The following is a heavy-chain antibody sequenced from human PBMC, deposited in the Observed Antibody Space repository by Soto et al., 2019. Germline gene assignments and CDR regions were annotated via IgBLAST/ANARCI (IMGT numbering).Heavy chain of an antibody. Sequence: QVHLHESGPGLVKPSQTLSLTCTVSGGFVNSVNNYWSWIRQPPGKRLEWLGYIVYTGSTYYNPSLRSRVTISMDTSKYRFSLKLTSVTAAATAVYYCARVPSSSFGVADPPVGWFDPWGQGTRVTVS. D-gene: IGHD3-3*01. CDR2: IVYTGST. V-gene: IGHV4-30-4*01. CDR3: ARVPSSSFGVADPPVGWFDP. J-gene: IGHJ5*02. CDR1: GGFVNSVNNY.